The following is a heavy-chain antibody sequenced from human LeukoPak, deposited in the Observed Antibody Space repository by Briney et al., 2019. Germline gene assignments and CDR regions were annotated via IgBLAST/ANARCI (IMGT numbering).Heavy chain of an antibody. J-gene: IGHJ6*02. D-gene: IGHD3/OR15-3a*01. Sequence: GGSLRLSCAASGFTFSNAWMSWVRQGPGKGLEWVGRIKSKTDGGTTDYAAPVKGRFTISRDDSKNTLYLQMNSLKTEDTAVYYCTTGMVDWLLLDVGYNGMDVWGQGTTVTVSS. CDR3: TTGMVDWLLLDVGYNGMDV. CDR1: GFTFSNAW. V-gene: IGHV3-15*01. CDR2: IKSKTDGGTT.